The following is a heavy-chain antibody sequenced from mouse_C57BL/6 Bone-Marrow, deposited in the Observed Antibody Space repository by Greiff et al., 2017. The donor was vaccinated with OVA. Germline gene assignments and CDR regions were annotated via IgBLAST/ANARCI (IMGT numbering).Heavy chain of an antibody. CDR1: GYTFTSYW. D-gene: IGHD3-2*02. V-gene: IGHV1-61*01. Sequence: QVQLQQPGAELVRPGSSVKLSCKASGYTFTSYWMDWVKQRPGQGLEWIGNIYPSDSETHYNQKFKDKATLTVDKSSSTAYMQLSSLTSEDSAVYYCARGSGYVPFAYWGQGTLVTVSA. CDR2: IYPSDSET. CDR3: ARGSGYVPFAY. J-gene: IGHJ3*01.